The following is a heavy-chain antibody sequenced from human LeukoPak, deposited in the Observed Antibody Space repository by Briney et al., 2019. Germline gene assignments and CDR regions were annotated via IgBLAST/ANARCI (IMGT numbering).Heavy chain of an antibody. CDR2: ISHSGST. CDR1: GGSISNTNW. Sequence: SETLSLTCGVSGGSISNTNWWSWVRQPPGQGLEWIGEISHSGSTNFNPSLKGRVTMSVDKSKNQFSLKLSSVTAADTAVYYCARENYGMDVWGQGTTVTVSS. CDR3: ARENYGMDV. V-gene: IGHV4-4*02. J-gene: IGHJ6*02.